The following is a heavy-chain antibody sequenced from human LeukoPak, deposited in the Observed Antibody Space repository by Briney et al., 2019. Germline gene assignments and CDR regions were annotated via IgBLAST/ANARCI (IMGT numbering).Heavy chain of an antibody. J-gene: IGHJ6*02. CDR3: ARRPYQDVSGRLSDV. CDR2: ISSSSSSI. Sequence: GGSLTLSCAASVFSFSNDKMLWVRQAPGKGLEWVSYISSSSSSIHYADSVRGRFAVSRDNAKNSLYLQMNSLRDEDSAVYYCARRPYQDVSGRLSDVWGQGTTVTVSS. D-gene: IGHD6-19*01. CDR1: VFSFSNDK. V-gene: IGHV3-48*02.